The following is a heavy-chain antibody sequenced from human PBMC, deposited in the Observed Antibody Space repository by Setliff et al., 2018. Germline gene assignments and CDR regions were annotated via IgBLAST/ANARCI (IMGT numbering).Heavy chain of an antibody. D-gene: IGHD6-19*01. CDR3: ARGRRWLVPHFDY. J-gene: IGHJ4*02. CDR1: GYTFTVYT. Sequence: ASVKVSCKVSGYTFTVYTMNWVRQAPGQGLEWLGWMNPNSGNTGYAQKFQGRVTMTRNTSISTAYMELSSLRSEDTAVYYCARGRRWLVPHFDYWGQGTLVTVSS. CDR2: MNPNSGNT. V-gene: IGHV1-8*02.